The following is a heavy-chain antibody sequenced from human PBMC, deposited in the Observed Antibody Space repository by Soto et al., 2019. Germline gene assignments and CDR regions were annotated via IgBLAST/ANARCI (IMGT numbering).Heavy chain of an antibody. CDR2: TYYRSKWYN. J-gene: IGHJ4*02. CDR1: GDSVSSNGAA. D-gene: IGHD5-18*01. CDR3: ARAERYSYGYSFDY. Sequence: SQTLSLTCAISGDSVSSNGAAWNWIRQSPSRGLEWLGRTYYRSKWYNDYAVSVKSRITINPDTSKNQFSLQLNSVTPEDTAMYYCARAERYSYGYSFDYWGQGALVTVSS. V-gene: IGHV6-1*01.